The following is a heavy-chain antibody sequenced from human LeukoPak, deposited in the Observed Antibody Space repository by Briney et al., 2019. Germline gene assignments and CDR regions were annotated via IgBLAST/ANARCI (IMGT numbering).Heavy chain of an antibody. CDR3: ARDRGITGTTDY. CDR2: IIPILGIA. CDR1: GGTFSSYA. J-gene: IGHJ4*02. Sequence: SVKVSCKASGGTFSSYAISWVRQAPGQGLEWMGRIIPILGIANYAQKFQGRVTITADKSTSTAYMELSCLRSEDTAVYYCARDRGITGTTDYWGQGTLVTVSS. D-gene: IGHD1-20*01. V-gene: IGHV1-69*04.